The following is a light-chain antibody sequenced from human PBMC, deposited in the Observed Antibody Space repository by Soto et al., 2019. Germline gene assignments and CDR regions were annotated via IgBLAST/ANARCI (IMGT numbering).Light chain of an antibody. CDR2: EGS. Sequence: QSALTQPASVSGSPGQSITISCTGTSSDVGSYNLVSWYQQHPGKAPKLMIYEGSKRPSGVSNRFSGSKSGNTASLTISGLQAEDEADYYCGSYAGSSPYVFGTGTKLTVL. J-gene: IGLJ1*01. V-gene: IGLV2-23*01. CDR3: GSYAGSSPYV. CDR1: SSDVGSYNL.